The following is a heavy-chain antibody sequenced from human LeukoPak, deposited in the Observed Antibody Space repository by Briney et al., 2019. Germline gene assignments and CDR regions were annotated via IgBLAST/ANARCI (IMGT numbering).Heavy chain of an antibody. D-gene: IGHD3-22*01. J-gene: IGHJ5*02. Sequence: SETLSLTCTVSGGSISSYYWSWTRQPPGKGLEWIGYIYYSGSTNYNPSLKSRVTISVDTSKNQFSLKLSSVTAADTAVYYCARDYYDNWFDPWGQGTLVTVSS. CDR3: ARDYYDNWFDP. CDR2: IYYSGST. CDR1: GGSISSYY. V-gene: IGHV4-59*01.